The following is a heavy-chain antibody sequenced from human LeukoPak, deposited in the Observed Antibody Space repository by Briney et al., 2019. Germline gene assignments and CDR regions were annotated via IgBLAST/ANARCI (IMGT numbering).Heavy chain of an antibody. Sequence: PLETLSLTCTVSGGSISSSSYYWGWIRQPPGKGLEWIGSVYYSGSTYYNPSLKSRVTISVDTSKNQFSLKLSSVTAADTAVYYCARDTYCSSTSCHSWVYWGQGTLVTVSS. V-gene: IGHV4-39*02. J-gene: IGHJ4*02. CDR1: GGSISSSSYY. CDR3: ARDTYCSSTSCHSWVY. CDR2: VYYSGST. D-gene: IGHD2-2*01.